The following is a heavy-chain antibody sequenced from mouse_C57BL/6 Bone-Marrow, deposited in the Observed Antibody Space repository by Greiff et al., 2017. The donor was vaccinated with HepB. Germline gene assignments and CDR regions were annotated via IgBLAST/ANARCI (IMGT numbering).Heavy chain of an antibody. D-gene: IGHD1-1*01. CDR1: GFTFNDYQ. CDR3: VKAVSSGSSYTWFAY. J-gene: IGHJ3*01. V-gene: IGHV7-4*01. Sequence: EVQLVESGGGLVQPGASLRLSCAASGFTFNDYQMSWVRQAPGKAPEGLALIRNKANGNTTEYTASVKGRFTISRDNSQNILYLQMNTMRAEDSATYYCVKAVSSGSSYTWFAYWGQGTLVTVSA. CDR2: IRNKANGNTT.